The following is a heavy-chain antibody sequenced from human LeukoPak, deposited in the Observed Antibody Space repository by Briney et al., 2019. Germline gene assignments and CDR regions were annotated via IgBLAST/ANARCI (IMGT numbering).Heavy chain of an antibody. J-gene: IGHJ4*02. V-gene: IGHV3-33*01. Sequence: GGSLRLSCAASGFTFSNHAMHWVRQAPGKGLEWVTLVWYDGNRKYYADSVKGRFTISRDNAKNSLYLQMNSLRAEDTAVYYCARDYYGSPTHWGQGTLVTVSS. D-gene: IGHD3-10*01. CDR1: GFTFSNHA. CDR2: VWYDGNRK. CDR3: ARDYYGSPTH.